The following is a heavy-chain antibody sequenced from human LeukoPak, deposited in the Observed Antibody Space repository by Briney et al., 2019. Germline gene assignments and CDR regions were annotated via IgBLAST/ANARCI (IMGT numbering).Heavy chain of an antibody. D-gene: IGHD4-17*01. CDR3: ARADDYGDLPMN. Sequence: GGPLRLSCTTSKFTFSTYAMSWARQAPGKGLEWVSTISRSDSSTYYADSVKGRFTISRDNSKNTLYLQMNSLRAEDPAVYYCARADDYGDLPMNWGQGTLVTVSS. V-gene: IGHV3-23*01. CDR2: ISRSDSST. J-gene: IGHJ4*02. CDR1: KFTFSTYA.